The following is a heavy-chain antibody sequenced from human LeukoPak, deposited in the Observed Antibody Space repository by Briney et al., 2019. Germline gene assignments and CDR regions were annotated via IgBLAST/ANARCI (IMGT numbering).Heavy chain of an antibody. CDR2: ISAYNGNT. CDR3: ARESRIAVAVKTFDY. D-gene: IGHD6-19*01. CDR1: GYTFTSYG. V-gene: IGHV1-18*01. J-gene: IGHJ4*02. Sequence: ASVTVSCKASGYTFTSYGISWVRQAPGQGLEWMGWISAYNGNTNYAQKLQGRVTMTTDTSTSTAYMELRSLRSDDTAVYYCARESRIAVAVKTFDYWGQGTLVTVSS.